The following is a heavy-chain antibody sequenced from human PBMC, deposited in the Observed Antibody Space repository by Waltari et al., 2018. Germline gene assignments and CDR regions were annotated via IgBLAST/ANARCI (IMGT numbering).Heavy chain of an antibody. Sequence: QVQLVQSGAEVKKPGASVKVSCKASGYPFVGYFIHWVRQAPGQGLEWMRRINPKTGGTNYTQVFQGRVTMTRDTSISTVYMELTGLRSDDTAVYYCARQSGLVAGDFWGLGTLVTVSS. CDR2: INPKTGGT. D-gene: IGHD6-19*01. V-gene: IGHV1-2*06. CDR3: ARQSGLVAGDF. CDR1: GYPFVGYF. J-gene: IGHJ4*02.